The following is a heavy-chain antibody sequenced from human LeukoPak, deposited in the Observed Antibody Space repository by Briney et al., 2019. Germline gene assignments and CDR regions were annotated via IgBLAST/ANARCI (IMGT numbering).Heavy chain of an antibody. D-gene: IGHD6-13*01. J-gene: IGHJ6*02. V-gene: IGHV3-7*01. CDR3: ARDLGGAAAGFPVNYGMDV. Sequence: GGSLRLSCAASEFTFSSYWMSWVRQAPGKGLEWVANIKQDGSEKYYVDSVKGRFTISRDNAKNSLYLQMNSLRAEDTAVYYCARDLGGAAAGFPVNYGMDVWGQGTTVTVSS. CDR2: IKQDGSEK. CDR1: EFTFSSYW.